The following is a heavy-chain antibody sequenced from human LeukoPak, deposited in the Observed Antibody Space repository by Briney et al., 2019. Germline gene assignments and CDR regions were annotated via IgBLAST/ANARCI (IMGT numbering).Heavy chain of an antibody. Sequence: ASVKVSCKASGYTFTGYYMHWVRQAPGQGLEWMGWINPNSGGTNYAQKFQGRVTMTRDTSISTAYMELRSLRSDDTAVYYCARDRVIVGAPRWFDPWAREPWSPSPQ. D-gene: IGHD1-26*01. CDR3: ARDRVIVGAPRWFDP. CDR1: GYTFTGYY. CDR2: INPNSGGT. J-gene: IGHJ5*02. V-gene: IGHV1-2*02.